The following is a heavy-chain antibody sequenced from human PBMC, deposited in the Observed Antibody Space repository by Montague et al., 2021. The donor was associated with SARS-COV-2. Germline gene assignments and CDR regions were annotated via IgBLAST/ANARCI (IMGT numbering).Heavy chain of an antibody. CDR1: GGSISSGGYY. D-gene: IGHD3-22*01. Sequence: TLSLTCTVSGGSISSGGYYWSWIRQHPGKGLEWIGYIYYSGSTYYSPSLKSRVTISVDTSKNQFSLKLSSVAAADTAVYYCARARITMVVVVGAFDLWGQGTLVTVSS. CDR2: IYYSGST. V-gene: IGHV4-31*03. J-gene: IGHJ3*01. CDR3: ARARITMVVVVGAFDL.